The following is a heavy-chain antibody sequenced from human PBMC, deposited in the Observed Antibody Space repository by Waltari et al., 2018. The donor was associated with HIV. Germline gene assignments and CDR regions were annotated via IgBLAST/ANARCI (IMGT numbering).Heavy chain of an antibody. CDR3: ARGGDGYSLGN. J-gene: IGHJ4*02. CDR1: GGSISSYY. D-gene: IGHD2-15*01. Sequence: QVQLQESGPGLVKPSETLSLTCTVSGGSISSYYWSWIRQPPGKGLECIGYIYYSGSTNYNPSLKSRVTISVDTSKNQFSLKLSSVTAADTAVYYCARGGDGYSLGNWGQGTLVTVSS. V-gene: IGHV4-59*01. CDR2: IYYSGST.